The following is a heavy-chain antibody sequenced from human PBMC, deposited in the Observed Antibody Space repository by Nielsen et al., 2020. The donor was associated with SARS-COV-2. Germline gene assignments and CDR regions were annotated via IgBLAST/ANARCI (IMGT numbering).Heavy chain of an antibody. CDR3: ARAAPGSSWYYYGMDV. CDR2: INTNTGNP. V-gene: IGHV7-4-1*02. Sequence: ASVKVSCKASGYTFTSYAMNWVRQAPEQGLEWMGWINTNTGNPTYAQGFTGRFVFSLDTSVSTAYLQISSLKAEDTAVYYCARAAPGSSWYYYGMDVWGQGTTVTVSS. CDR1: GYTFTSYA. J-gene: IGHJ6*02. D-gene: IGHD6-13*01.